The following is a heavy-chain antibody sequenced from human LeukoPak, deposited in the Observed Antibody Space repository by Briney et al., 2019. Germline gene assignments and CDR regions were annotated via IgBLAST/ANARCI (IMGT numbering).Heavy chain of an antibody. CDR3: AKDSHPLSSSSWFFES. J-gene: IGHJ4*02. V-gene: IGHV3-23*01. Sequence: GESLRLSCAGSGFIFKNYVMTWVRQAPGKGLDWVSSLIATGDITYYADSVKGRFTVSRDNSNGTVFLQMNSLRAEDTAVYYCAKDSHPLSSSSWFFESWGQGTLVTV. CDR1: GFIFKNYV. D-gene: IGHD6-13*01. CDR2: LIATGDIT.